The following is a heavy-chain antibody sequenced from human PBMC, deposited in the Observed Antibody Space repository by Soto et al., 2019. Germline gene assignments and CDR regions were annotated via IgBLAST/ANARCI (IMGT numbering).Heavy chain of an antibody. CDR2: ISSSSSYI. J-gene: IGHJ3*02. V-gene: IGHV3-21*01. D-gene: IGHD2-2*01. Sequence: GGSLRLSCAASGFTFSSYSMNWVRQAPGKGLEWVSSISSSSSYIYYADSVKGRFTISRDNAKNSLYLQMNSLRAEDTAVYYCARGGRYCSSTSCHDAFDIWGQGTMVTVSS. CDR3: ARGGRYCSSTSCHDAFDI. CDR1: GFTFSSYS.